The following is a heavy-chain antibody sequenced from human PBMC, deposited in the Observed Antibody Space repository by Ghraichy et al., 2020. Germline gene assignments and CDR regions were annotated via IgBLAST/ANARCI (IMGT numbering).Heavy chain of an antibody. V-gene: IGHV3-30*18. CDR2: IAYDGTTE. J-gene: IGHJ4*02. CDR1: GYSFSSYA. Sequence: GGSLRLSCSASGYSFSSYAMQWVRQAPGRGLEWVAVIAYDGTTETNADLVRGRFTISRDISKNTVYLQMNSLRVDDTAVYYCANSLGIAATDYWGQGTQVVVSS. D-gene: IGHD1-26*01. CDR3: ANSLGIAATDY.